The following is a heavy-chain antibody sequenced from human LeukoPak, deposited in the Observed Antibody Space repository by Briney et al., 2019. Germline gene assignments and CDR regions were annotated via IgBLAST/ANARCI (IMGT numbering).Heavy chain of an antibody. D-gene: IGHD2-2*01. Sequence: GGSLRLSCAASGFTFDDYAMHWVRQAPGKGLEWVSGISWNSGSIGYADSVKGRFTISRDNARNSLYLQMNSLRAEDTALYYCAKGRDKYQLLSKNWFDPWGQGTLVTVSS. CDR3: AKGRDKYQLLSKNWFDP. CDR2: ISWNSGSI. J-gene: IGHJ5*02. V-gene: IGHV3-9*01. CDR1: GFTFDDYA.